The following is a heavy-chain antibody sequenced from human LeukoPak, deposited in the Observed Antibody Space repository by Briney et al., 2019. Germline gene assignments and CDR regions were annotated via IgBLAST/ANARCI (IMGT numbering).Heavy chain of an antibody. V-gene: IGHV1-69*01. CDR3: ARISYYDFWSGYS. Sequence: SVKVCCKDSGGTFSSYAISWVRQAPGQGLEWMGGIIPIFGTANYAQKFQGRVTITADESTSTAYMELSSLRSEDTAVYYCARISYYDFWSGYSWGQGTLVTVSS. D-gene: IGHD3-3*01. J-gene: IGHJ4*02. CDR1: GGTFSSYA. CDR2: IIPIFGTA.